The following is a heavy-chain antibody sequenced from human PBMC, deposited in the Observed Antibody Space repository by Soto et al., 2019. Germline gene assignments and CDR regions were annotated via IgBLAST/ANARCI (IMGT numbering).Heavy chain of an antibody. CDR3: ASEAVAGFDY. Sequence: QVQLVESGGGVVQPGRSLRLSCAASGFTFSSYGMHWVRQAPGKGLEWVAVIWYDGSNKYYADSVKGGFTISRDNSKNTLYLQMNSLRAEDTAVYYCASEAVAGFDYWGQGTLVTVSS. CDR2: IWYDGSNK. J-gene: IGHJ4*02. CDR1: GFTFSSYG. D-gene: IGHD6-19*01. V-gene: IGHV3-33*01.